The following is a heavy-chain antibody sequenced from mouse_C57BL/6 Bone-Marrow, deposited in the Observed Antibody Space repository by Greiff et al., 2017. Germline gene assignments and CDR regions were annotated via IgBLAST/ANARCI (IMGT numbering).Heavy chain of an antibody. V-gene: IGHV1-59*01. CDR3: ARRGPWYFDV. CDR1: GYTFTSYW. CDR2: IDPSDSYT. Sequence: QVQLKQPGAELVRPGTSVKLSCKASGYTFTSYWMHWVKQRPGQGLEWIGVIDPSDSYTNYNQKFKGKATLTVDTSSSTAYMQLSSLTSEDSAVYYCARRGPWYFDVWGTGTTVTVSS. J-gene: IGHJ1*03.